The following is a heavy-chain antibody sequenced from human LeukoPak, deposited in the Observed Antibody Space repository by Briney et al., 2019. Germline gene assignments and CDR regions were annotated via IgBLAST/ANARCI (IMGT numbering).Heavy chain of an antibody. CDR3: ARDLYGSSWYAFDY. CDR1: GFTFSSYW. J-gene: IGHJ4*02. Sequence: PGGSLRLSCAASGFTFSSYWMSWVRQAPGKGLEWVANIKQDGSEKYYVDSVKGRFTISRDNAKNSLYLQMNSLRAEDTAVYYCARDLYGSSWYAFDYWGQGTLVTVSS. D-gene: IGHD6-13*01. V-gene: IGHV3-7*03. CDR2: IKQDGSEK.